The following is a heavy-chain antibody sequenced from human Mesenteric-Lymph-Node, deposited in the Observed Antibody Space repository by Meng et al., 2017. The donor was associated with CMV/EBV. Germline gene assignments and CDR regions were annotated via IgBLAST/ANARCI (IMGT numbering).Heavy chain of an antibody. CDR2: IKSKTDGGTT. D-gene: IGHD1-7*01. CDR1: GFTFSNAW. J-gene: IGHJ3*02. Sequence: GGSLRLSCAASGFTFSNAWMSWVRQAPGKGLEWVGRIKSKTDGGTTDYAAPVKGRFTISRDDSKNTLYLQMNSLKTEDTAVYYCARDQNNWNYQGAFDIWGQGTMVTVSS. V-gene: IGHV3-15*01. CDR3: ARDQNNWNYQGAFDI.